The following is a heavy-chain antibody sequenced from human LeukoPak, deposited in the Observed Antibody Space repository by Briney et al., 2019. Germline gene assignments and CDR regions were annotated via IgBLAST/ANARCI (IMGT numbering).Heavy chain of an antibody. CDR2: IYYSGIT. Sequence: SETLSLTCTVSGGSISSGDYYWGWIRQPPGKGLEWIGYIYYSGITYNNPSLKSRLTISVDTSKNQFSLKLSSVTAADTAVYYCATLEGFGVVSNYYFDYWGQGALVTVSS. J-gene: IGHJ4*02. D-gene: IGHD3-3*01. V-gene: IGHV4-30-4*08. CDR1: GGSISSGDYY. CDR3: ATLEGFGVVSNYYFDY.